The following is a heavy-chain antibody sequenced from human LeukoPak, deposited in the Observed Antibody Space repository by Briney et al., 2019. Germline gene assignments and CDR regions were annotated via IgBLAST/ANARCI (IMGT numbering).Heavy chain of an antibody. CDR1: GFTFNTYP. Sequence: GGSLRLSCAASGFTFNTYPMHWVRQAPGKGLEWVALIQDDGAKTNYADSVRGRFTISRDNSRNTVYLQMNSLKPDDTAVYYCATQTITLVVVISPFDYWGQGALVTVSS. J-gene: IGHJ4*02. CDR2: IQDDGAKT. D-gene: IGHD3-22*01. V-gene: IGHV3-30*02. CDR3: ATQTITLVVVISPFDY.